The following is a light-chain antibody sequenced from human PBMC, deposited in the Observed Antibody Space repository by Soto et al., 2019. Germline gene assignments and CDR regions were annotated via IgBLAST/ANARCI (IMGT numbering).Light chain of an antibody. J-gene: IGKJ4*01. V-gene: IGKV4-1*01. CDR3: QQYYSTPLT. Sequence: DIVMTQSPDSLAVSLGERATINCKSSQSVLYSSNNKNYLAWYQQKPGQPPKLLIYWASTRESVVPDRFSGSGSGPDFTLTIISLQAEDVAVYYCQQYYSTPLTFGGGTKVEIK. CDR1: QSVLYSSNNKNY. CDR2: WAS.